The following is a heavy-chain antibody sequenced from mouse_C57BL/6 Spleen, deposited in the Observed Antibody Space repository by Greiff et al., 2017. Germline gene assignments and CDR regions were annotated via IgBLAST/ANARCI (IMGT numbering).Heavy chain of an antibody. J-gene: IGHJ4*01. Sequence: QVQLQQPGAELVMPGASVKLSCKASGYTFTSYWMHWVKQRPGQGLEWIGEIDPSDSYTNYNQKFKGKSTLTVDKSSSTAYMQLSSLTSEDSAVYYCARWGPRGYAMDYWGQGTSVTVAS. CDR2: IDPSDSYT. CDR1: GYTFTSYW. V-gene: IGHV1-69*01. CDR3: ARWGPRGYAMDY.